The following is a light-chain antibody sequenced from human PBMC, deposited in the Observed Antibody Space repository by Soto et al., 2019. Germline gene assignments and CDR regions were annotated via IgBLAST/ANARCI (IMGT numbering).Light chain of an antibody. CDR2: DVS. CDR1: RSDVGSFDS. Sequence: QSVLTQPASVSGSPGQPIKISCTGTRSDVGSFDSVAWYQHNPGKAPNIMIYDVSNRPSGVSSRFSGSKSGNTASLSISGLQTEDEANYYCSSFTTSSTLVFGTGTKVTVL. V-gene: IGLV2-14*01. CDR3: SSFTTSSTLV. J-gene: IGLJ1*01.